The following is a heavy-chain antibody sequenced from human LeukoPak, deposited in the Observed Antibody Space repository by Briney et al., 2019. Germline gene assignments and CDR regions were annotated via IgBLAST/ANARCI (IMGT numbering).Heavy chain of an antibody. Sequence: GGSLRLSCTASGFTFGDYAMSWVRQAPGKGLEWVGFIRSKAYGGTTEYAASVKGRFTISRDDSKSVAYLQMDSLKTEDTAVYYCTRKYGDYPCYYGMDVWGQGTTVTVSS. J-gene: IGHJ6*02. CDR1: GFTFGDYA. D-gene: IGHD4-17*01. CDR3: TRKYGDYPCYYGMDV. V-gene: IGHV3-49*04. CDR2: IRSKAYGGTT.